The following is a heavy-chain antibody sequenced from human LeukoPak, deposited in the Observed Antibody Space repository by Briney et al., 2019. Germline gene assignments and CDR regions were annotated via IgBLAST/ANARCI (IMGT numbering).Heavy chain of an antibody. J-gene: IGHJ4*02. CDR2: IRYDGGNK. CDR3: AKDAGYCSSTSCPSDY. V-gene: IGHV3-30*02. Sequence: GGSLRLPCAASGFTFSSYGRHWVRQAPGKGLEWVAFIRYDGGNKYYADSVKGRFTISRDNSKNTLYLQMNSLRAEDTAVYYCAKDAGYCSSTSCPSDYWGQGTLVTVSS. D-gene: IGHD2-2*01. CDR1: GFTFSSYG.